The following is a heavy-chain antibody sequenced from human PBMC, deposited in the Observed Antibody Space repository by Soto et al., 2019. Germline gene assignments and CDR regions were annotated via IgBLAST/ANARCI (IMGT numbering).Heavy chain of an antibody. Sequence: QVQLQESGPGLVKPSQTLSLTCTVSGGSISSGGYYWSWIRQHPGKGLEWIGYIYYRGSTYYNPSLKSRVTISVDTSKNQFPLKLSSVTAADTAVYYCAGELWFGELSHGMDVWGQGTTVTVSS. CDR1: GGSISSGGYY. J-gene: IGHJ6*02. CDR3: AGELWFGELSHGMDV. CDR2: IYYRGST. V-gene: IGHV4-31*03. D-gene: IGHD3-10*01.